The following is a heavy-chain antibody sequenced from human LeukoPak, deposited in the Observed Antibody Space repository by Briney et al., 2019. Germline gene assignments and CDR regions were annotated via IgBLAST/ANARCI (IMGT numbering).Heavy chain of an antibody. J-gene: IGHJ3*02. V-gene: IGHV3-23*01. Sequence: GGSLRLSCAASGFTLSSFAMSWVRQAPGKGLEWVSASTTSGNTYYVDSMKGGFTISRDKSKNSLYLQMNSLRSEDTAVYYCAKVRVYGDYAFDIWGQGTMVTVSS. CDR3: AKVRVYGDYAFDI. CDR1: GFTLSSFA. D-gene: IGHD4-17*01. CDR2: STTSGNT.